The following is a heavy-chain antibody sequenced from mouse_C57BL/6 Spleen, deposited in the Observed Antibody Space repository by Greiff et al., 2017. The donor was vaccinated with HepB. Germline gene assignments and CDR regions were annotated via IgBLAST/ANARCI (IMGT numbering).Heavy chain of an antibody. V-gene: IGHV1-26*01. CDR1: GYTFTDYY. J-gene: IGHJ1*03. Sequence: EVQLQQSGPELVKPGASVKISCKASGYTFTDYYMNWVKQSHGKSLEWIGDINPNDGGTSYNQKFKGKATLTVDKSSSTAYMELRSLTSEDSAVYYCARRRPLRGFDVWGTGTTVTVSS. CDR3: ARRRPLRGFDV. CDR2: INPNDGGT.